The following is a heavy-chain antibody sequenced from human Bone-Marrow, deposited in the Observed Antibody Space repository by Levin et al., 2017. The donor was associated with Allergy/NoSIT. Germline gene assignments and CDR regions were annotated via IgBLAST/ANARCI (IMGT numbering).Heavy chain of an antibody. V-gene: IGHV1-8*01. J-gene: IGHJ5*02. CDR2: LNPNTGNT. CDR1: GYTFTRYD. CDR3: ASAALTRGPDSS. D-gene: IGHD2-21*02. Sequence: ASVKVSCKASGYTFTRYDINWVRQVAGQGLEWMGWLNPNTGNTGYSQRVVGRVSMTRNSSIATAYMELTSLTFEDTAVYYGASAALTRGPDSSWGQGTLVTVSS.